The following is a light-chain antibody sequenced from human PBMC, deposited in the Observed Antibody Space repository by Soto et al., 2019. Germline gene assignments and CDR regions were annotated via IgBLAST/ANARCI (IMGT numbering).Light chain of an antibody. CDR1: SIDVDGYNF. CDR3: SSYTSSSTLDVV. J-gene: IGLJ2*01. V-gene: IGLV2-14*01. Sequence: QSVLTQPASVSGSPGQSITISCTGTSIDVDGYNFVSWYQQHPGKAPKLMIYDVINRPSGVSNRFSGSKSGNTASLTISGLQAEDEADYYCSSYTSSSTLDVVFGGGTKLTVL. CDR2: DVI.